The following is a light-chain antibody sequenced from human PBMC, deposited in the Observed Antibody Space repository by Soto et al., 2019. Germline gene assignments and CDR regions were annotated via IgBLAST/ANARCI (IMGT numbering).Light chain of an antibody. V-gene: IGLV2-23*01. Sequence: SALTQPASVSGSPGQSITISCTGTSSDVGSYNLVSWYQQHPGKAPKLMIYEGSKRPSGVSNRFSGSKSGNTASLTISGLQTEDEADYHCCSYTGSSTLVIFGGGTKVTVL. CDR3: CSYTGSSTLVI. CDR1: SSDVGSYNL. J-gene: IGLJ2*01. CDR2: EGS.